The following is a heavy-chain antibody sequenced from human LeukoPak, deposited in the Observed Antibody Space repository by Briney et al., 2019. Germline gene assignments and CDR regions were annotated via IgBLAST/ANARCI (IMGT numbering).Heavy chain of an antibody. CDR1: GGSFSGYY. J-gene: IGHJ4*02. CDR2: INHSGST. Sequence: SETLSLTCAVYGGSFSGYYWSWIRQPPGKGLEWIGEINHSGSTNYNPSLKSRVTISVDTSKNQFSLKLSSVTAADTAVYYCGRVRYYFDYWGQGTLVTVSS. CDR3: GRVRYYFDY. V-gene: IGHV4-34*01.